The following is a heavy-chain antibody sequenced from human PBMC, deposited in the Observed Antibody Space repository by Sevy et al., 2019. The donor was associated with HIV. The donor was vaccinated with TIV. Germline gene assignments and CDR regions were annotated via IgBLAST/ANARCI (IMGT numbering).Heavy chain of an antibody. CDR2: ISYDGSNK. CDR1: GITFSSHA. D-gene: IGHD4-17*01. J-gene: IGHJ4*02. CDR3: ARADYGGYSGEFDY. Sequence: GGSLRLSCAASGITFSSHAMHWVRQAPGKGLEWVTIISYDGSNKYYADSMKGRFTSSRDNSKNTLYLQMNSLRAEDTAVYYCARADYGGYSGEFDYWGQGTLVTVSS. V-gene: IGHV3-30-3*01.